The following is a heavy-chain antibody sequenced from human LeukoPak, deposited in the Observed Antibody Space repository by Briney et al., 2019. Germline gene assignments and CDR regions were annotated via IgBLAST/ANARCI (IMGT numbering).Heavy chain of an antibody. J-gene: IGHJ4*02. V-gene: IGHV4-39*01. CDR1: GGSISNRNYY. Sequence: SETLSLTCTVSGGSISNRNYYCGWIRQPPGKGLEWIGTVYYSGSTYYTPSLTSRVTISVDPSKDQFSLRRSSVTAADPAVFYCARQRGNYYFPGFDYWGQGTPVTVSS. D-gene: IGHD1-26*01. CDR3: ARQRGNYYFPGFDY. CDR2: VYYSGST.